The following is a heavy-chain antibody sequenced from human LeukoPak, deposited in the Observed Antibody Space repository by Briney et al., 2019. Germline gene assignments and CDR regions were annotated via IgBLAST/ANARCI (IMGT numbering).Heavy chain of an antibody. CDR1: GGSISSGGYS. J-gene: IGHJ5*02. Sequence: SETLSLTCAVSGGSISSGGYSWSWIRQPPGKGLEWIGYIYHSGSTYYNPSLKSRVTISVDRSKNQFSLKLSPVTAADTAVYYCARTYCSGGSCYDWSNWFDPWGQGTLVTVSS. D-gene: IGHD2-15*01. CDR2: IYHSGST. V-gene: IGHV4-30-2*01. CDR3: ARTYCSGGSCYDWSNWFDP.